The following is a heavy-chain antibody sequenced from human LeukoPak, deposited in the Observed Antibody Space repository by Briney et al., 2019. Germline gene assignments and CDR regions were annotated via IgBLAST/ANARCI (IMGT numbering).Heavy chain of an antibody. V-gene: IGHV1-69*01. J-gene: IGHJ4*02. CDR3: ARESNCGGDCYTFDY. D-gene: IGHD2-21*02. CDR2: IIPIFGTA. CDR1: GGTFSSYA. Sequence: SVKVSCKASGGTFSSYAISWVRQAPRQGLEWMGGIIPIFGTANYAQKFQGRVTITADESTSTAYMELSSLRSEDTAVYYCARESNCGGDCYTFDYWGQGTLVTVSS.